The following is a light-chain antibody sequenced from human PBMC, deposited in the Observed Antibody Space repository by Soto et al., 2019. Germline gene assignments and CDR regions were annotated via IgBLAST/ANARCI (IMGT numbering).Light chain of an antibody. CDR1: QSVSSSY. Sequence: ELVLPRSPRAVSFSHGGGATLACRDSQSVSSSYLAWYQQKPGQAPRLLISGASNRATGIPVRFSGSGSGTDFTLTISGLEPEDSAVYYCQHFGYPQWTFGRATKVAIK. V-gene: IGKV3-20*01. CDR2: GAS. CDR3: QHFGYPQWT. J-gene: IGKJ1*01.